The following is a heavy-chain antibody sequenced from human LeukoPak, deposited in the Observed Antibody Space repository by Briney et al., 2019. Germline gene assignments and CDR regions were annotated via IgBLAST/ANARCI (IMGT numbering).Heavy chain of an antibody. CDR3: ARDRKMTTVTNDAFDI. D-gene: IGHD4-17*01. J-gene: IGHJ3*02. CDR2: INPTAGRT. Sequence: GASVKVSCKASGYTFTSYYMHWVRQAPGQGLEWMGMINPTAGRTSYAQRFQKFHGRVTMSRDMSTSTAYMELSSLRSEDTAVYYCARDRKMTTVTNDAFDIWGQGTMVTVSS. CDR1: GYTFTSYY. V-gene: IGHV1-46*01.